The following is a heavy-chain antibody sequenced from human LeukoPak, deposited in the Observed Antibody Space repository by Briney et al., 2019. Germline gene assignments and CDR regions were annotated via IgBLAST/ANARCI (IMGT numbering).Heavy chain of an antibody. V-gene: IGHV4-38-2*02. J-gene: IGHJ4*02. CDR3: ARHGEYGSGNYPLDY. D-gene: IGHD3-10*01. CDR2: IYYTGST. Sequence: SETLSLTCTVSGASVSSAFYWGWIRQPPGKGLEWIGNIYYTGSTYYSPSLRSRVTIFVDTSKNQFSLKMSSVTAADTAVYYCARHGEYGSGNYPLDYWGQGTLVTVSS. CDR1: GASVSSAFY.